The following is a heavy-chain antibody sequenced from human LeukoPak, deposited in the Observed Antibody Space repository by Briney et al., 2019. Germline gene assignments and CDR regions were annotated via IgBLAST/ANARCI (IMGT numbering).Heavy chain of an antibody. CDR3: AKDDAWLQFND. CDR2: ISSSGSTI. CDR1: GFTFSSYE. V-gene: IGHV3-48*03. Sequence: GGSLRLSCAASGFTFSSYEMNWVRQAPGKGLEWVSYISSSGSTIYYADSVKGRFTISRDNAKNSLYLQMNSLRAEDTAVYFCAKDDAWLQFNDWGQGTLVTVSS. D-gene: IGHD5-24*01. J-gene: IGHJ4*02.